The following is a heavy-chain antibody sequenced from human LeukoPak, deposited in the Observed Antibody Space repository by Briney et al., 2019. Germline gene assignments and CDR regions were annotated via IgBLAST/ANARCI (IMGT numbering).Heavy chain of an antibody. Sequence: GGSLRLSCAASGVTFSSYWMSWVRQAPGKGLEWVANIKQDGSEKYYVDSVKGRFTISRDNAKNSLYLQMNSLRAEDTAVYYCARTTTVGFRQYFDYWGQGTLVTVSS. D-gene: IGHD3-16*01. J-gene: IGHJ4*02. CDR2: IKQDGSEK. CDR1: GVTFSSYW. V-gene: IGHV3-7*01. CDR3: ARTTTVGFRQYFDY.